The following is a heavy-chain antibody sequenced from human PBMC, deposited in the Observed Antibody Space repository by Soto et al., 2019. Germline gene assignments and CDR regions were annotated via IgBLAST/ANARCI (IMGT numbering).Heavy chain of an antibody. D-gene: IGHD3-10*01. CDR3: TKGGRTTSFYWEF. J-gene: IGHJ4*02. Sequence: GRSLSPSCVASGFTLRYYYTTWIRQTQGKGSEWVAHVSGSSADRVYANSVTGCFTISTDHAPNTLYLQVDSVIVDGMGVYYCTKGGRTTSFYWEFWGPGTSVTVSS. CDR1: GFTLRYYY. V-gene: IGHV3-11*06. CDR2: VSGSSADR.